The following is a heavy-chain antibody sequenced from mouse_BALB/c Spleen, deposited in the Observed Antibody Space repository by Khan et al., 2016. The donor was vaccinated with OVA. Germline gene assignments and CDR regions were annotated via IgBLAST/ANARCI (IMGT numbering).Heavy chain of an antibody. CDR3: SISYYGSYWYFDV. Sequence: VQLQESGPEVVKPGASVKMSCKTSGYTFIRNYVHWVKQRPGQGIDWIGWIYPGDGRTKYTEKFKGKTTMTADNSSSIAYMLLSSLTSEDSAIYFCSISYYGSYWYFDVWGAGTTVTVSS. V-gene: IGHV1S56*01. CDR2: IYPGDGRT. J-gene: IGHJ1*01. CDR1: GYTFIRNY. D-gene: IGHD1-1*01.